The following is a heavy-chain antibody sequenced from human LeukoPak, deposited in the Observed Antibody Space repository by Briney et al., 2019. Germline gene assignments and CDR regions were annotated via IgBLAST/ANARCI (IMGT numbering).Heavy chain of an antibody. CDR2: IYYSGST. CDR3: ARADSGYAGPSSVDYGMDV. Sequence: SETLSLTCTVSGGSISSGGYYWSWIRQHPGKGLEWIGYIYYSGSTYYNPSLKSRVTISVDTSKNQFSLKLSSVTAADTAVYYCARADSGYAGPSSVDYGMDVWGQGTTVTVSS. V-gene: IGHV4-31*03. J-gene: IGHJ6*02. CDR1: GGSISSGGYY. D-gene: IGHD5-12*01.